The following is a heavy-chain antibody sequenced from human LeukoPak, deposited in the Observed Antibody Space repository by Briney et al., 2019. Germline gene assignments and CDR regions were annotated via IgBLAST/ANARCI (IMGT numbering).Heavy chain of an antibody. D-gene: IGHD3-22*01. Sequence: GGSLRLSCAASGFTFSSYGMHWVRQAPGKGLEWVAVMSYDGSNKYYVDSVKGRFTVSRDTSKNTLYLQMNSLRAEDTAAYYCAKDIYYDSSGYRGYFDYWGQGTLVTVSS. J-gene: IGHJ4*02. CDR1: GFTFSSYG. CDR3: AKDIYYDSSGYRGYFDY. CDR2: MSYDGSNK. V-gene: IGHV3-30*18.